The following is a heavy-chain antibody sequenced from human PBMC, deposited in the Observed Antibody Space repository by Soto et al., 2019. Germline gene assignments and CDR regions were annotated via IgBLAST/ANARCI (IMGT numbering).Heavy chain of an antibody. D-gene: IGHD4-4*01. CDR2: INAGNGNT. CDR1: GYTFTGYA. Sequence: QVELVQSGAEVKKPGASVKVSCKASGYTFTGYAVHWVRQAPGQRLEWMGWINAGNGNTKYSQNFQGRVTFTRDTSAKTADMEVSSLTSEDTGVYYCARSSNSGRRVDVWGQGTTVTVSS. CDR3: ARSSNSGRRVDV. J-gene: IGHJ6*02. V-gene: IGHV1-3*01.